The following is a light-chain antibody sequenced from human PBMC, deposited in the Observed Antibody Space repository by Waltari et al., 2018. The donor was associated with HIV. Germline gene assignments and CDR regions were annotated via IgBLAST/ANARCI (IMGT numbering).Light chain of an antibody. CDR1: SSNIGKNF. CDR3: GTWDNSLSAGV. CDR2: DKN. J-gene: IGLJ3*02. V-gene: IGLV1-51*01. Sequence: QSVLTQPPSVSAAAGQKVTIPCSGSSSNIGKNFVSWYQQLPGTAPKLLIEDKNTRPAGIPDRFSGSKSGTSATLGITGLQTGDEADYYCGTWDNSLSAGVFGGGTKLTVL.